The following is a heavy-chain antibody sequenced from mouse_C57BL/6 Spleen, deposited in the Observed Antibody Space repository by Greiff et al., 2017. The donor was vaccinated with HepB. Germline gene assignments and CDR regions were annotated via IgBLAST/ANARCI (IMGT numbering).Heavy chain of an antibody. CDR2: ISYDGSN. J-gene: IGHJ2*01. Sequence: EESGPGLVKPSQSLSLTCSVTGYSITSGYYWNWIRQFPGNKLEWMGYISYDGSNNYNPSLKNRISITRDTSKNQFFLKLNSVTTEDTATYYCARGSNYVDYWGQGTTLTVSS. CDR1: GYSITSGYY. CDR3: ARGSNYVDY. V-gene: IGHV3-6*01. D-gene: IGHD1-1*01.